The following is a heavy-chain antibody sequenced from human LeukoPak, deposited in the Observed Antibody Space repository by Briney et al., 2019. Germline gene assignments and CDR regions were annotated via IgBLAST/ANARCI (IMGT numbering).Heavy chain of an antibody. Sequence: SETLSLTCTVSGGSISSSSYYWGWIRQPPGKGLEWIGSIYYSGSTYYNPSLKSRVTISVDTSKNQFSLKLSSVTAADTAVYYCARLFCGGDCPYYYMDVWGKGTTVTVSS. CDR1: GGSISSSSYY. D-gene: IGHD2-21*02. CDR2: IYYSGST. CDR3: ARLFCGGDCPYYYMDV. V-gene: IGHV4-39*07. J-gene: IGHJ6*03.